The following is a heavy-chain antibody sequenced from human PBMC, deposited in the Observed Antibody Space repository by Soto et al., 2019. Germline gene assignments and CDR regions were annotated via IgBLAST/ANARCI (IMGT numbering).Heavy chain of an antibody. J-gene: IGHJ4*02. CDR2: ISYDGSNK. V-gene: IGHV3-30*03. CDR1: GFTFSSYG. D-gene: IGHD3-22*01. CDR3: VRTTYFSDSSVYTRFFDY. Sequence: GGSMRLSCAASGFTFSSYGMHWVRQAPGKGLEWVAVISYDGSNKYYADSVKGRFTISRDNSKNSVYLQMNSLKTEDTAIYYCVRTTYFSDSSVYTRFFDYWGQGTLVTVSS.